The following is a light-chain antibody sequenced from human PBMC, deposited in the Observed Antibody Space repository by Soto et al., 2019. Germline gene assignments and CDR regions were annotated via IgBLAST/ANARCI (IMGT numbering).Light chain of an antibody. V-gene: IGLV2-11*01. Sequence: QSALTQPRSVSGSPGQSVTISCTGTSSDVGGYNYVSWYQQHPGKAPKLMIYDVSERPSGVPDRFSGSKSGNTASLTISGLQAEDEADYYCCSYVGSYSVVFGGGTQLTV. CDR1: SSDVGGYNY. CDR2: DVS. J-gene: IGLJ2*01. CDR3: CSYVGSYSVV.